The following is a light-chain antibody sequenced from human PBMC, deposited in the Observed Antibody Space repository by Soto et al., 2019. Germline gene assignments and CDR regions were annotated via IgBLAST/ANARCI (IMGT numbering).Light chain of an antibody. CDR2: STS. Sequence: QLVLTQPPSASGTPGQIVAISCSGSSSNIGSNTVTWYQQLPGTAPKLLIYSTSQRSSGVPGRFSGSKSGASASLSISVLPSEDEADYYCAACDDRLDVYVLGTGTKLTVL. J-gene: IGLJ1*01. V-gene: IGLV1-44*01. CDR3: AACDDRLDVYV. CDR1: SSNIGSNT.